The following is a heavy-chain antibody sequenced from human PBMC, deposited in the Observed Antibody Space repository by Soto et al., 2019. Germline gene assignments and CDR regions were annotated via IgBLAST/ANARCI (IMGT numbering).Heavy chain of an antibody. Sequence: SETLSLTCAVYGGSFSGYYWSWIRQPPGNGLEWIGEINHSGSTNYNPSLKSRVTISVDTSKNQFSLKLSSVTAADTAVYYCARGRRGYSYGPYNWFDPWGQGXLVTVSS. CDR2: INHSGST. V-gene: IGHV4-34*01. D-gene: IGHD5-18*01. CDR3: ARGRRGYSYGPYNWFDP. CDR1: GGSFSGYY. J-gene: IGHJ5*02.